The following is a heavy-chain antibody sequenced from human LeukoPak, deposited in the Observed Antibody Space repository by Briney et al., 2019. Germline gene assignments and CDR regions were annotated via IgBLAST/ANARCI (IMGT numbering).Heavy chain of an antibody. CDR3: AKDQGYIALNAFDI. D-gene: IGHD3-16*02. CDR2: ISYDGSNK. Sequence: PGRSLRLSCAASGFTFSSYAMHWVRQAPGKGLEWVAVISYDGSNKYYADSVKGRFTISRDNSKNTLYLQMNSLRAEDTAVYYCAKDQGYIALNAFDIWGQGTMVTVSS. CDR1: GFTFSSYA. J-gene: IGHJ3*02. V-gene: IGHV3-30*04.